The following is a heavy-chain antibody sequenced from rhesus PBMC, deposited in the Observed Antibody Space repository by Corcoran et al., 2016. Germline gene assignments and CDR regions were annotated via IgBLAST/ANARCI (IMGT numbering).Heavy chain of an antibody. J-gene: IGHJ4*01. Sequence: QVQLQESGPGLVKPSETLSLTCAVSGGSISGGYGWSWFRQPPGNGLEWIGHIFGSNGSTYYNPSLKRRVTISTDTSTNQFSLRLSSVPAADTAVYYCARNFYSNFDYWGQGVLVTVSS. D-gene: IGHD4-23*01. CDR1: GGSISGGYG. CDR3: ARNFYSNFDY. V-gene: IGHV4S7*01. CDR2: IFGSNGST.